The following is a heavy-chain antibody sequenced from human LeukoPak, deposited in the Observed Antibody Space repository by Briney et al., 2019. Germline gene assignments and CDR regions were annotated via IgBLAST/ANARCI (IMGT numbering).Heavy chain of an antibody. J-gene: IGHJ3*01. D-gene: IGHD3-9*01. CDR1: GFTFSSYE. V-gene: IGHV3-48*03. CDR3: ARVSNYDILTGYYGSLSY. CDR2: ISSSGSTI. Sequence: GGSLRLSCAASGFTFSSYEMNWVRQAPGKGLEWVSYISSSGSTIYYADSVKGRFTISRDNAKNSLYLQMNSLRAGDTAVYYCARVSNYDILTGYYGSLSYWGQGTMVTVSS.